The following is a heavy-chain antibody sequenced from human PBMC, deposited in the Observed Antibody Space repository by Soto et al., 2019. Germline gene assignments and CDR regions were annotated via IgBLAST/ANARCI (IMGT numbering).Heavy chain of an antibody. Sequence: QVQLQESGPGLVKPSETLSLTCTVSGGSISSYYWSWIRQPPGKGLEWIGYIYYSGSTNYNPSLKRRVTISVDTSKNQFSLKLSSVTAADTAVYYCARRLGPYCSSTSCYDYYGMDVWGQGTTVTVSS. CDR3: ARRLGPYCSSTSCYDYYGMDV. CDR2: IYYSGST. V-gene: IGHV4-59*08. D-gene: IGHD2-2*01. J-gene: IGHJ6*02. CDR1: GGSISSYY.